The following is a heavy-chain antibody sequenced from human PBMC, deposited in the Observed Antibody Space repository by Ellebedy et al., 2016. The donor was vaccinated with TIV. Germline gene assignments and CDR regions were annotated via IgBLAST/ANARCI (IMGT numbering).Heavy chain of an antibody. Sequence: GESLKISCKGSGYIFTNYWIGWVRQMPGKGLEWMGSLYPSDSDTRYSPSFQGHVTISADRSISLAHLQWSSLTCSETAIYYCVRHRYDDSAYRREQPFYDVDVWGKGTTVIVSS. CDR2: LYPSDSDT. D-gene: IGHD1/OR15-1a*01. CDR1: GYIFTNYW. CDR3: VRHRYDDSAYRREQPFYDVDV. J-gene: IGHJ6*03. V-gene: IGHV5-51*01.